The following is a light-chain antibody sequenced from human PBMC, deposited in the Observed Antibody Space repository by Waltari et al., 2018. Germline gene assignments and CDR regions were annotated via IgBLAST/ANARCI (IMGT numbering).Light chain of an antibody. V-gene: IGLV2-14*01. CDR2: EVI. Sequence: QSALTQPASVAGSPGQSITISCTGTSSDVGGYNYVSWYQQFPGKAPKLLIYEVINRPSGISSRFSGSKSGNTASLAISGLQAEDEADYYCSSYTSSSTLVFGGGTKLTVL. J-gene: IGLJ2*01. CDR1: SSDVGGYNY. CDR3: SSYTSSSTLV.